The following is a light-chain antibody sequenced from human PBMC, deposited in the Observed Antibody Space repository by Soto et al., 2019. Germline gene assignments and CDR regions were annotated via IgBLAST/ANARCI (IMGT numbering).Light chain of an antibody. V-gene: IGKV3-15*01. J-gene: IGKJ4*01. CDR2: DAS. Sequence: EIVMTQSPATLSVSPGERATLSCRASQSISSDLAWYQQKPGQAPRLLMYDASSRATGIPARFSGSGSGTEFTLTISSLQSEDFAVYYCQQYHDWPPLTFGGGTKVEIK. CDR1: QSISSD. CDR3: QQYHDWPPLT.